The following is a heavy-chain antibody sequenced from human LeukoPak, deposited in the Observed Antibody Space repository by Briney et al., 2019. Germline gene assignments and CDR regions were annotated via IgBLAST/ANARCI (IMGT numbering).Heavy chain of an antibody. J-gene: IGHJ4*02. CDR2: INTNTGNP. V-gene: IGHV7-4-1*02. CDR3: AKDRGIYDSRSYYATGILLDY. D-gene: IGHD1-26*01. CDR1: GYTFTSYA. Sequence: ASVKVSCKASGYTFTSYAMNWVRQAPGQGLEWMGWINTNTGNPTYAQGFTGRFVFSLDTSVSTAYLQMNSLRAEDTAVYYCAKDRGIYDSRSYYATGILLDYWGQGTLVTVSS.